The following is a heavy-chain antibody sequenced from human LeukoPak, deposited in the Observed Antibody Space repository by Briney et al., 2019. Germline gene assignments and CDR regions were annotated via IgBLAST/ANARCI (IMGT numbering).Heavy chain of an antibody. J-gene: IGHJ4*02. CDR2: IRSKANSYAT. D-gene: IGHD6-13*01. V-gene: IGHV3-73*01. CDR3: TRRKGSSWYEDY. Sequence: GGSLRLSCAASGFTFSGSATHWVRQASGKGLEWVGRIRSKANSYATAYAASVKGRFTISRDDSKNTAYLQMNSLKTEDTAVYYCTRRKGSSWYEDYWGQGTLVTVSS. CDR1: GFTFSGSA.